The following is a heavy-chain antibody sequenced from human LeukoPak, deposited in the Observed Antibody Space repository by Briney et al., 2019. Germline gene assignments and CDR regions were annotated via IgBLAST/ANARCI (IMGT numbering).Heavy chain of an antibody. D-gene: IGHD3-16*02. V-gene: IGHV1-2*02. J-gene: IGHJ3*02. CDR2: INPNSGGT. CDR3: ARLDRRCRQAFDI. Sequence: GASVKVSCKASGYTFTGYYMHWVRQAPGQGLEWMGWINPNSGGTNYAQKFQGRVIMTRDTSISTAYMELSRLRSDDTAVYYCARLDRRCRQAFDIWGQGTMVTASS. CDR1: GYTFTGYY.